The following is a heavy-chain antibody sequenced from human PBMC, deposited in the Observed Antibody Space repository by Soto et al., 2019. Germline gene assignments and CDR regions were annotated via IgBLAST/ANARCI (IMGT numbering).Heavy chain of an antibody. V-gene: IGHV1-18*01. D-gene: IGHD2-2*01. CDR3: YAADFYYYGMDV. Sequence: QVQLVQSGAEVKKPGASVKVSCKASGDTFTICGISWVRQAPGQGLEWMGWISAYNAKTDYAQKFQGRVTLTTDTSTSTAYMELRSLRSDDTAVYYCYAADFYYYGMDVWGPGTTVTVSS. J-gene: IGHJ6*02. CDR2: ISAYNAKT. CDR1: GDTFTICG.